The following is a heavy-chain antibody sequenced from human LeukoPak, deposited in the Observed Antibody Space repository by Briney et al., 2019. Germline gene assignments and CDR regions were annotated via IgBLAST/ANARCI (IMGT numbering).Heavy chain of an antibody. V-gene: IGHV4-4*02. Sequence: PSGTLSLTCTVSGGSISSSNWWGWVRQPPGKGLECIGEIYHSGTTNYNPSLKSRVTISVDKSMNHFSLKLNSVTAADTAVYYCARAFLVGYSPEEYFFDYWGQGTLVTVSS. J-gene: IGHJ4*02. CDR2: IYHSGTT. CDR1: GGSISSSNW. D-gene: IGHD2-15*01. CDR3: ARAFLVGYSPEEYFFDY.